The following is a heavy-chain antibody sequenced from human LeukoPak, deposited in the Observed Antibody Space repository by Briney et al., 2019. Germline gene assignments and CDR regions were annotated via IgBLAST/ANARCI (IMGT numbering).Heavy chain of an antibody. V-gene: IGHV4-39*07. CDR3: ARGRGYTYIDWFDP. D-gene: IGHD5-12*01. Sequence: SETLSLTCTVSGGSVSSVSYYWGWIRQSPEKGLEWIGSIYHSGSTFYNPSLKSRLTILLDTSKNDFSLKLRSVTAADTAVYYCARGRGYTYIDWFDPWGQGTLVTVSS. CDR1: GGSVSSVSYY. CDR2: IYHSGST. J-gene: IGHJ5*02.